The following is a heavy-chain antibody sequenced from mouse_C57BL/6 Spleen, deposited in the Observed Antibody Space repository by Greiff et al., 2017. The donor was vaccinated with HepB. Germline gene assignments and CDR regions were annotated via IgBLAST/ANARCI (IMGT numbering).Heavy chain of an antibody. Sequence: EVKLVESGGGLVKPGGSLKLSCAASGFTFSDYGMHWVRQAPEKGLEWVAYISSGSSTIYYADTVKGRFTISRDNAKNTLFQQMTSLRSEDNAMYYCARKGWLPSGRYWYFDVWGTGTTVTVSS. CDR2: ISSGSSTI. D-gene: IGHD2-3*01. J-gene: IGHJ1*03. V-gene: IGHV5-17*01. CDR1: GFTFSDYG. CDR3: ARKGWLPSGRYWYFDV.